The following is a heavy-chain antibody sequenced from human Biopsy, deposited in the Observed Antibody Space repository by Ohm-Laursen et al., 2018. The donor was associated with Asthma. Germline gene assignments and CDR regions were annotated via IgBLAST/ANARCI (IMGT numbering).Heavy chain of an antibody. D-gene: IGHD1-1*01. V-gene: IGHV3-30*01. Sequence: SPRLSCSASGFSFSNFAIHWVRQAPSKGLEWVGVISKDASTQDYADSVKGRFTMARDNSKNTLDLQMNSLREEDTAVYYCVRDGTDDAFDIWGQGTVVSVSS. CDR1: GFSFSNFA. CDR3: VRDGTDDAFDI. J-gene: IGHJ3*02. CDR2: ISKDASTQ.